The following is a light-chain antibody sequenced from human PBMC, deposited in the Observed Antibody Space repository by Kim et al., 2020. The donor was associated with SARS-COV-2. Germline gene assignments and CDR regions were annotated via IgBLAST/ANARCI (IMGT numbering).Light chain of an antibody. V-gene: IGLV1-44*01. Sequence: GQPVTISCSGSSSNHGSKTVISYPQLPETAPKLLIYSTNQRPSGVPDRFSGSKSGTSASLAIGGLQSEDEADYYCAAWDDSLNGWVFGGGTQLTVL. J-gene: IGLJ3*02. CDR2: STN. CDR3: AAWDDSLNGWV. CDR1: SSNHGSKT.